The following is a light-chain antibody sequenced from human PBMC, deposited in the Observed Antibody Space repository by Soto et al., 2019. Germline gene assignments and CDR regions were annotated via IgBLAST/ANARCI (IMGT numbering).Light chain of an antibody. CDR3: QRYSSSPRYT. CDR1: QSASRSY. Sequence: EIVLTQSPGTLSLSPGERATLSCRASQSASRSYLSWYQQKPGHALRLLIYGASSRSTGIPDRFSGRGSGTDFSLTISRLEPEDFAVYYCQRYSSSPRYTFRQGTKLEIK. J-gene: IGKJ2*01. V-gene: IGKV3-20*01. CDR2: GAS.